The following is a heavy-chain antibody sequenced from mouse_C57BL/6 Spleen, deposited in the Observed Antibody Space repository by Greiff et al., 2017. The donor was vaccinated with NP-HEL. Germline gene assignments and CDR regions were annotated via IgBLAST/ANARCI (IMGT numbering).Heavy chain of an antibody. CDR3: AKTYYYGSSHYFDY. D-gene: IGHD1-1*01. J-gene: IGHJ2*01. Sequence: VKVVESGPELVKPGASVKISCKASGYAFSSSWMNWVKQRPGKGLEWIGRIYPGDGDTNYNGKFKGKATLTADKSSSTAYMQLSSLTSEDSAVYFCAKTYYYGSSHYFDYWGQGTTLTVSS. CDR2: IYPGDGDT. CDR1: GYAFSSSW. V-gene: IGHV1-82*01.